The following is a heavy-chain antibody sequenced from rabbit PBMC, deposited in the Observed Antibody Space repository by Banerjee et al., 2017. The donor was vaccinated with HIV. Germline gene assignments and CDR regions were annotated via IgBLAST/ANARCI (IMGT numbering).Heavy chain of an antibody. CDR1: GFSLSSYW. V-gene: IGHV1S25*01. J-gene: IGHJ4*01. D-gene: IGHD6-1*01. Sequence: QEQLEESGGGLVQPGGSLTLTCTASGFSLSSYWMSWVRQAPGEGLEYIGLINTFGKTYYASWARGRFTISKTSTTVDLKMTSLTAADTATYFCARDMVGTALYWGLWGQGTLVTVS. CDR2: INTFGKT. CDR3: ARDMVGTALYWGL.